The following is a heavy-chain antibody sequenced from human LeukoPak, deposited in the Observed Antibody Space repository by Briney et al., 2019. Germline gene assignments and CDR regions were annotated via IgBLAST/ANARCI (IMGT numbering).Heavy chain of an antibody. D-gene: IGHD3-16*01. Sequence: HPGGSLRLSCAASGFTFSSYSLNWVRQAPGKGLEWVSYINSDSSTIYYADSVRGRFTISRDNAKNSLYLQMNSLRAEDTAVYFCARGGGLDVWGQGATVTVSS. CDR2: INSDSSTI. J-gene: IGHJ6*02. V-gene: IGHV3-48*01. CDR3: ARGGGLDV. CDR1: GFTFSSYS.